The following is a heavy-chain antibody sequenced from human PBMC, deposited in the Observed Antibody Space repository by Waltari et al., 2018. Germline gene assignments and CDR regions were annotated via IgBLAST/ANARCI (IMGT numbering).Heavy chain of an antibody. Sequence: QVQLVQSGAEVKKPGASVKVSCKVSGYTLTELSMHWVRQAPGTGLEWMGGFDPEDGETIYAQKFQGRVTMTEDTSTDTAYMELSSLRSEDTAVYYCATFWNYGRRSSYYYYMDVWGKGTTVTVSS. V-gene: IGHV1-24*01. J-gene: IGHJ6*03. D-gene: IGHD1-7*01. CDR3: ATFWNYGRRSSYYYYMDV. CDR2: FDPEDGET. CDR1: GYTLTELS.